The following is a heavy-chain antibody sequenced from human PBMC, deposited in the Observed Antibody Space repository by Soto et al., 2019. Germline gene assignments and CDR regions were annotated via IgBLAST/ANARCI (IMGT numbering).Heavy chain of an antibody. CDR2: IYYSGST. V-gene: IGHV4-39*01. D-gene: IGHD3-16*02. Sequence: SETLSLTCTVSGGSISSSSYYWGWIRQPPGKGLEWIGSIYYSGSTYYNPSLKSRVTISVDTSKNQFSLKLSSVTAADTAVYYCAKXYYDYVWGSYRPDAFDIWGQGTMVTVSS. CDR3: AKXYYDYVWGSYRPDAFDI. J-gene: IGHJ3*02. CDR1: GGSISSSSYY.